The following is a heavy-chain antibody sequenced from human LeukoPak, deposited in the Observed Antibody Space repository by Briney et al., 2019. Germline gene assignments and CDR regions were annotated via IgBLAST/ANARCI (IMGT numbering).Heavy chain of an antibody. J-gene: IGHJ4*02. D-gene: IGHD3-22*01. CDR1: GGSISSSSYY. Sequence: PSETLSLTCTVSGGSISSSSYYWGWIRQPPGQGLEWIGSIYYSGRTYYTPSLNSRVTISVDTSKNQFSLKLSSVTAADTAVYYCARYYDSSGPYDYWGQGTLVTVSS. CDR3: ARYYDSSGPYDY. V-gene: IGHV4-39*01. CDR2: IYYSGRT.